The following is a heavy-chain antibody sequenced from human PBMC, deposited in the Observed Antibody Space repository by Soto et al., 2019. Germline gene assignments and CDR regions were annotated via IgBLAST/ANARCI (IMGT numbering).Heavy chain of an antibody. D-gene: IGHD3-22*01. CDR2: IYYSGST. J-gene: IGHJ4*02. Sequence: QVQLQESGPGLVKPSETLSLTCTVSGGSVSSGSYYWSWIRQPPGKGLEWIGYIYYSGSTNYNPSLKSRVTTSVDTSKNQFSLKLSSVTAADTAVYYCARVDPYDSSGYPRYYFDYWGQGTLVTVSS. V-gene: IGHV4-61*01. CDR3: ARVDPYDSSGYPRYYFDY. CDR1: GGSVSSGSYY.